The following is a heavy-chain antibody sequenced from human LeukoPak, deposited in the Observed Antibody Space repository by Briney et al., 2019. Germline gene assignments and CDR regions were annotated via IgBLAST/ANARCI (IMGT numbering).Heavy chain of an antibody. D-gene: IGHD3-16*01. CDR3: ARDTGSRGGWLDYYYYMDV. V-gene: IGHV1-2*02. CDR1: GYTFTGYY. Sequence: GASVKVSCKASGYTFTGYYMHWVRQAPGQGLEWMGWINPNSGGTNYAQKFQGRVTMTRDTSISTAYMELSRLRSDDTAVYYCARDTGSRGGWLDYYYYMDVWGKGTTVTISS. CDR2: INPNSGGT. J-gene: IGHJ6*03.